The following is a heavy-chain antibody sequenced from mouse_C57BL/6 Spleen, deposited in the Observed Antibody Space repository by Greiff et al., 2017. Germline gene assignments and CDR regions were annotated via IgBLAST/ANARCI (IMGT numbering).Heavy chain of an antibody. V-gene: IGHV3-6*01. D-gene: IGHD1-1*01. CDR3: ARNYGSSYDWYFDV. CDR2: ISYDGSN. CDR1: GYSITSGYY. J-gene: IGHJ1*03. Sequence: VQLKESGPGLVKPSQSLSLTCSVTGYSITSGYYWNWIRQFPGNKLEWMGCISYDGSNNYNPSLKNRISITRDTSKNQFFLKLNSVTTEDTATYYCARNYGSSYDWYFDVWGTGTTVTVSS.